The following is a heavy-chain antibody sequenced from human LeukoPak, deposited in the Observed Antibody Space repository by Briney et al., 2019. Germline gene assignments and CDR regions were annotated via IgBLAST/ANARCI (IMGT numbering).Heavy chain of an antibody. D-gene: IGHD6-19*01. CDR3: VTGSGLAY. CDR2: INSDGSTI. Sequence: PGGSLRLSCAASGFTFSRYRMNWVRHAPGEGLVWVSFINSDGSTITYADSVKGRFTTSRDNAKNTLYLQMNSLRAADTAVYYCVTGSGLAYWGQGTLVTVSS. CDR1: GFTFSRYR. J-gene: IGHJ4*02. V-gene: IGHV3-74*01.